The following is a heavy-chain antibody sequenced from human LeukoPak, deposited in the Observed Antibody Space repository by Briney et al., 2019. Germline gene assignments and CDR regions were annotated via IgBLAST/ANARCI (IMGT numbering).Heavy chain of an antibody. V-gene: IGHV1-18*01. J-gene: IGHJ4*02. CDR1: GYTFTSNG. Sequence: ASVKVSCNASGYTFTSNGISLVRQAPGQGLEWMGWISAYNGNTNYAQKLQGRVTMTTDTSTSTAYMELRSLKSDDTAIYYCARDVGGLLPFRGQGTLVTVSS. CDR3: ARDVGGLLPF. CDR2: ISAYNGNT. D-gene: IGHD3-10*01.